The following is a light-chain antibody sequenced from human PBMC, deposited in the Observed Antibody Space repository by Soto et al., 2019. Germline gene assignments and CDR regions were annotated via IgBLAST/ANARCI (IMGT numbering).Light chain of an antibody. J-gene: IGKJ5*01. Sequence: DVQMTQSPSSLSASVGETVTITCLATQDISNYLNWYQQKPGEAPKLLIYDASKLETGVPSRFSGSGSGTDFTFTISSLQPEDFATYHCQQYDHLPITFGQGTRLEIK. CDR2: DAS. CDR3: QQYDHLPIT. CDR1: QDISNY. V-gene: IGKV1-33*01.